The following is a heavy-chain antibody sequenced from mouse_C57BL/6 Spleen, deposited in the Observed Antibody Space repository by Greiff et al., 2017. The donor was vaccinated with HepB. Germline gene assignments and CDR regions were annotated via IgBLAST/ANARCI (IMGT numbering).Heavy chain of an antibody. J-gene: IGHJ3*01. Sequence: EVQVVESGGGLVKPGGSLKLSCAASGFTFSDYGMHWVRQAPEKGLEWVAYISSGSSTIYYADTVKGRFTISRDNAKNTLFLQMTSLRSEDTAMYYCATNYGSSPFAYGGQGTLVTVSA. V-gene: IGHV5-17*01. D-gene: IGHD1-1*01. CDR1: GFTFSDYG. CDR2: ISSGSSTI. CDR3: ATNYGSSPFAY.